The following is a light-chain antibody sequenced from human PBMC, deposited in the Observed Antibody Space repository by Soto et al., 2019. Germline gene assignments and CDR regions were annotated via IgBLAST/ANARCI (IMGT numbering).Light chain of an antibody. J-gene: IGKJ2*01. CDR2: GAS. Sequence: EIGLTQSPGTLSLSPGERATLCCRASQSVSSSYLAWYQQKPGQAPRLLIYGASSRATGIPDRFSGSGSGTDFTLTISRLEPQDFAVYYCQQYGSSLYTFGQGTQLEIK. CDR1: QSVSSSY. CDR3: QQYGSSLYT. V-gene: IGKV3-20*01.